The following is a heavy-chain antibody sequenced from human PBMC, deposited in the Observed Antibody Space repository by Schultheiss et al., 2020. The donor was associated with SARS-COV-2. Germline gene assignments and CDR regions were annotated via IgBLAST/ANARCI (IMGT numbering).Heavy chain of an antibody. V-gene: IGHV4-39*01. CDR3: ARRWDIVVVPAAKHAFDI. CDR1: GGSISSSSYY. CDR2: IYYSGST. Sequence: SETLSLTCTVSGGSISSSSYYWGWIRQPPGKGLEWIGYIYYSGSTYYNPSLKSRVTISVDTSKNQLSLNLRSVTAADTAVYYCARRWDIVVVPAAKHAFDIWGQGTMVTVSS. J-gene: IGHJ3*02. D-gene: IGHD2-2*01.